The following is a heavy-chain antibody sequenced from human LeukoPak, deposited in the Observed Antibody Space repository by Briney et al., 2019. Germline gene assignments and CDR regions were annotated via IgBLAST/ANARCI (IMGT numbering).Heavy chain of an antibody. CDR1: GFTFSSYV. D-gene: IGHD6-19*01. Sequence: PGGSLRLSCAASGFTFSSYVMHWVRQARDKGLEWVAFIWYDGSNKYYADSVKGRFTISRDNSKNTLYLQMNSLRAEDTAVYYCARSSLLYSSGWSGYYFDYWGQGTLVTVSS. J-gene: IGHJ4*02. V-gene: IGHV3-33*01. CDR2: IWYDGSNK. CDR3: ARSSLLYSSGWSGYYFDY.